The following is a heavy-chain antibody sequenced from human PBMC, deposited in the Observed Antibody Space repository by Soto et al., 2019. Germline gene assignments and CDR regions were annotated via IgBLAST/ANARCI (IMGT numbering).Heavy chain of an antibody. CDR1: GYTFIGYH. Sequence: QAQLVPSGAEVKEPGASVKVSCRASGYTFIGYHMHWVRQAPGQGLEWMGLINPNGGDTKNAQKFQGRVTMTRHTAISTAYIELSSLTSDDTTVYYCARYEFLRNGADCYFDYIHHRGQGTLVTVSS. CDR3: ARYEFLRNGADCYFDYIHH. CDR2: INPNGGDT. J-gene: IGHJ1*01. D-gene: IGHD2-21*01. V-gene: IGHV1-2*02.